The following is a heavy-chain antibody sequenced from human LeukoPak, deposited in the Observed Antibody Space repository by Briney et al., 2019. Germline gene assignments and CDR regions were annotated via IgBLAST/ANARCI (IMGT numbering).Heavy chain of an antibody. J-gene: IGHJ6*02. Sequence: GGSLRLSCTVSGFTFDDYAMHWVRHTPGKGLEWVAGITWNRDNIGYGDSVKGRFTISRDNVKNVLYLQMNSLRPEDTALYYCAKDLSSAITSALVLDVWGQGTTF. D-gene: IGHD3-22*01. CDR3: AKDLSSAITSALVLDV. V-gene: IGHV3-9*01. CDR1: GFTFDDYA. CDR2: ITWNRDNI.